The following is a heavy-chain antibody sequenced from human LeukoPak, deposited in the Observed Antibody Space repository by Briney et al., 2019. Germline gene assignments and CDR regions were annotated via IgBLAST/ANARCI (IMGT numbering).Heavy chain of an antibody. CDR2: IIPIFDTP. D-gene: IGHD3-16*02. CDR1: GGIFGSYA. V-gene: IGHV1-69*06. J-gene: IGHJ4*02. Sequence: SVKVSCKVSGGIFGSYAINWVRQAPGQGLEWLGRIIPIFDTPNYAQTFQGRVTISADKSTRTVYMELTSLRSEDTALYYCAKGSRLRDAGSYRFWGQGTLVTVST. CDR3: AKGSRLRDAGSYRF.